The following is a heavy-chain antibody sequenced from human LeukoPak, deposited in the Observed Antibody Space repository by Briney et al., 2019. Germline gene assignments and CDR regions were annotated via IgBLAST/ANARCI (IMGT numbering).Heavy chain of an antibody. V-gene: IGHV3-48*04. CDR2: VSSSGDSR. J-gene: IGHJ3*02. Sequence: GGSLRLSCAASGFTFSSYSMNWVRQAPGKGLEWVSFVSSSGDSRDYADSVKGRFTISRDNAKNSLYLQMNSLRAEDTAVYYCVHGGSFDIWGQGTMVTVSS. CDR3: VHGGSFDI. CDR1: GFTFSSYS.